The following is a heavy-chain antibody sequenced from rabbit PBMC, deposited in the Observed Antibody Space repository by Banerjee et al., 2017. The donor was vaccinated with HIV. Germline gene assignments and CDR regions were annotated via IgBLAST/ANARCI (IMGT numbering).Heavy chain of an antibody. J-gene: IGHJ4*01. CDR1: GSDISSYC. CDR2: TNTGSGIT. D-gene: IGHD4-1*01. CDR3: ARDLAGVIGWNFGL. V-gene: IGHV1S45*01. Sequence: QEQVEESGGDLVKPEGSLTLSCTASGSDISSYCICWVRQAPGKGLEWIGCTNTGSGITYYATWAKGRFTISKTSTTVTLQMTSLTAADTASYFCARDLAGVIGWNFGLWGPGTLVTVS.